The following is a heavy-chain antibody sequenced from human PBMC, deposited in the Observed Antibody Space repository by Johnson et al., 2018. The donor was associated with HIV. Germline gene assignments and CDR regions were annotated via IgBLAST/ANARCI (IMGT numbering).Heavy chain of an antibody. J-gene: IGHJ3*02. V-gene: IGHV3-43*01. CDR3: ARDGDSDAFDI. Sequence: EVQLVESGGVVVQPGGSLRLSCAASGFTFDDYTMHWVRQAPGKGLEWVSLISWDGGSTYYADSVKGRFTISIDNSENTLYLQMKSLRTEDTAVYYCARDGDSDAFDIWGQGTVVTVSS. CDR2: ISWDGGST. CDR1: GFTFDDYT. D-gene: IGHD4-17*01.